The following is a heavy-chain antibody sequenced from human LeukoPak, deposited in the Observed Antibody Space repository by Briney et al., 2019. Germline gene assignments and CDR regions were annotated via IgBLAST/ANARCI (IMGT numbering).Heavy chain of an antibody. V-gene: IGHV7-4-1*02. J-gene: IGHJ3*02. Sequence: ASVKVSCKASGYTSINYAMNWVRQAPGQGLEWMGWINTNTGNPTYAQGFTGRFVFSLDTSVSTVYLQISSLKAEDTAVYYCARDLTPRIAVVGGSDWDAFDIWGQGTMVTVSS. CDR3: ARDLTPRIAVVGGSDWDAFDI. D-gene: IGHD6-19*01. CDR1: GYTSINYA. CDR2: INTNTGNP.